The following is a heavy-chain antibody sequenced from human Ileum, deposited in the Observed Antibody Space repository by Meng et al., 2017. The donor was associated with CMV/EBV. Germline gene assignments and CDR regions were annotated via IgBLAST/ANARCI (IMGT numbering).Heavy chain of an antibody. CDR1: GGSLTSYY. D-gene: IGHD3-10*01. Sequence: QFKLQEPGPRLLQPSETLSLTCTVTGGSLTSYYWTWIRQPAGKGLEWIGRIHPTGTTDDNPSLRSRVSMSLDKSKNQFSLKLTSVTAADTAVYYCARAAARGVPVDLWGQGTLVTVSS. CDR3: ARAAARGVPVDL. CDR2: IHPTGTT. V-gene: IGHV4-4*07. J-gene: IGHJ5*02.